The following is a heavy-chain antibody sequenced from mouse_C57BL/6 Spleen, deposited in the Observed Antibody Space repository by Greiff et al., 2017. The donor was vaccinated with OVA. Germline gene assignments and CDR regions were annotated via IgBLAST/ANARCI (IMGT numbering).Heavy chain of an antibody. J-gene: IGHJ4*01. Sequence: VKLMESGAELARPGASVKLSCKASGYTFTSYGISWVKQRTGQGLEWIGEIYPRSGNTYYNEQFKGKATLTADKSSSTAYMELRSLTSEDSAVYFCAREGTYDYDKAMDYWGQGTAVTVSS. CDR3: AREGTYDYDKAMDY. V-gene: IGHV1-81*01. CDR2: IYPRSGNT. CDR1: GYTFTSYG. D-gene: IGHD2-4*01.